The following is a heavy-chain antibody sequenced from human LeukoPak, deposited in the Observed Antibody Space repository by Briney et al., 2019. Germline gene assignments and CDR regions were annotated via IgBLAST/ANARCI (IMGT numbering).Heavy chain of an antibody. CDR2: IIGSDGST. V-gene: IGHV3-23*01. Sequence: GGSLRLSCAASGFTFNSYAMSWVRQAPGKGLEWVSVIIGSDGSTYYADSVRDRFTISRDNSKNTLYLQMNSLRAEDTAVYYCARDLPPLDYWGQGTLSPSPQ. CDR3: ARDLPPLDY. J-gene: IGHJ4*02. CDR1: GFTFNSYA.